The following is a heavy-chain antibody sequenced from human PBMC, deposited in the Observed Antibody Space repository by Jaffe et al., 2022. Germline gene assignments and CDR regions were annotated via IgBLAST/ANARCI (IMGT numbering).Heavy chain of an antibody. CDR1: GFTFSSYG. Sequence: QVQLVESGGGVVQPGGSLRLSCAASGFTFSSYGMHWVRQAPGKGLEWVAFIRYDGSNKYYADSVKGRFTISRDNSKNTLYLQMNSLRAEDTAVYYCAAAAAGRDYYYYYMDVWGKGTTVTVSS. V-gene: IGHV3-30*02. J-gene: IGHJ6*03. CDR2: IRYDGSNK. CDR3: AAAAAGRDYYYYYMDV. D-gene: IGHD6-13*01.